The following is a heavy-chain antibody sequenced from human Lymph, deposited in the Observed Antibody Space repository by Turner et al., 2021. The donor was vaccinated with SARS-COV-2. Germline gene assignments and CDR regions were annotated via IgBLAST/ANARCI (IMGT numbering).Heavy chain of an antibody. CDR1: GYTFTSYD. J-gene: IGHJ6*02. D-gene: IGHD1-26*01. CDR2: MNPNSGNT. Sequence: QVQLVQSGAEVKKPGASVKVSCKAPGYTFTSYDINWVRQATGQGLEWMGWMNPNSGNTGYAQKFQGRVSMTRNTSINTAYMGLSSLRSEDTAVYYCARGRYSGGGMDVWGQGTTVTVSS. CDR3: ARGRYSGGGMDV. V-gene: IGHV1-8*02.